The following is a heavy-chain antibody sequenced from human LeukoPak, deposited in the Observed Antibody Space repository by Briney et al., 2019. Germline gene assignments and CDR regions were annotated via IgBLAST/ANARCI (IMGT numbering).Heavy chain of an antibody. Sequence: PGGSLRLSCAASGFIFSSHYMHWVRQAPGQGLVWVSRINTDGSATNYADSVEGRFTISRDNAKNTLSLQMNSLGAEDTAVYYCARGRYFFASGSPHAFDIWGRGTMVTVSS. CDR3: ARGRYFFASGSPHAFDI. V-gene: IGHV3-74*01. J-gene: IGHJ3*02. D-gene: IGHD3-10*01. CDR1: GFIFSSHY. CDR2: INTDGSAT.